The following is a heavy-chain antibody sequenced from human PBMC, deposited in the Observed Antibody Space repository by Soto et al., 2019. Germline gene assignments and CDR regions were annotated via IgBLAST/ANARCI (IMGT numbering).Heavy chain of an antibody. D-gene: IGHD5-18*01. J-gene: IGHJ4*02. CDR2: ISYDGSNK. CDR1: GFTFSSYG. V-gene: IGHV3-30*03. Sequence: TGGSLRLSCAASGFTFSSYGMHWVRQAPGKGLEWVAVISYDGSNKYYADSVKGRFTISRDNSKNTLYLQMSSLRSEDTALYYCARVPYSYGLLFYLDYWGQGTLVTVSS. CDR3: ARVPYSYGLLFYLDY.